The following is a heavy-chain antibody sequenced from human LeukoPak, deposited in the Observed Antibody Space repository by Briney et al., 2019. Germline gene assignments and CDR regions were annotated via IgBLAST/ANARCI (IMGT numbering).Heavy chain of an antibody. D-gene: IGHD2-15*01. Sequence: ASLTVSCKASGYTFTSYYIHWVRQAPGQGREWMGKINPSGGSTNYAQKFQGRVTMTRDTSTSTVYMELSSLRSEATAVYYCARTIVDGGTNYWGQGTLVTVSS. V-gene: IGHV1-46*01. J-gene: IGHJ4*02. CDR1: GYTFTSYY. CDR2: INPSGGST. CDR3: ARTIVDGGTNY.